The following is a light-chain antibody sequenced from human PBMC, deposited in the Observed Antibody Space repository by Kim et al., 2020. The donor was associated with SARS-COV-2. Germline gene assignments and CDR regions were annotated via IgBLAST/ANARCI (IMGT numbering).Light chain of an antibody. J-gene: IGLJ1*01. CDR1: VLAKKY. V-gene: IGLV3-27*01. Sequence: VSQGQTARITCSGDVLAKKYARWFQQKPGQAPVLVIYKDNERPSGIPERFSGSSSGTTVTLTISGAQVEDEADYFCYSAADNNLGVFGTGTKVTVL. CDR3: YSAADNNLGV. CDR2: KDN.